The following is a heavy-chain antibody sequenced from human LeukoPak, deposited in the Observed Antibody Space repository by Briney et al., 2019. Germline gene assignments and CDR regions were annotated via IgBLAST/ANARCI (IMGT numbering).Heavy chain of an antibody. CDR1: GFTFSSYW. V-gene: IGHV3-7*01. J-gene: IGHJ6*02. D-gene: IGHD5-24*01. CDR2: LKQDGSEK. Sequence: GGSLRLSCASSGFTFSSYWMTWVRQAPGKGLEWVANLKQDGSEKYYVDSVKGRFTISRDNAKSSLYLQMDSLRAEDTAVYYCARLAPDGYNFLGMDVWGQGTTVTVSS. CDR3: ARLAPDGYNFLGMDV.